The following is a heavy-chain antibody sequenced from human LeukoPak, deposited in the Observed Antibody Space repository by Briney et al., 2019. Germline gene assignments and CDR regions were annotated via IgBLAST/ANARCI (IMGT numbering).Heavy chain of an antibody. CDR3: ARGSLASVAGNHYYYYYMDV. CDR1: GYTFTSYD. J-gene: IGHJ6*03. D-gene: IGHD6-19*01. Sequence: GASVKVSCKASGYTFTSYDINWVRQATGQGLEWMGWMDPNSGNTGYAQKFQGRVTITRNTSISTAYMELSSLRSEDTAVYYCARGSLASVAGNHYYYYYMDVWGKGTTVTVSS. CDR2: MDPNSGNT. V-gene: IGHV1-8*03.